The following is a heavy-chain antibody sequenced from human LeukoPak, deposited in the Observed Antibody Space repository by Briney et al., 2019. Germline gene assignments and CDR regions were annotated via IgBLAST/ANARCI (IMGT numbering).Heavy chain of an antibody. CDR1: GGSFSGYY. J-gene: IGHJ4*02. D-gene: IGHD2-2*01. CDR3: ARRDCSSTSCYSPNFDY. CDR2: INHSGST. Sequence: PSETLSLACAVYGGSFSGYYWSWIRQPPGKGLEWIGEINHSGSTNYNPSLKSRVTISVDTSKNQFSLKLSSVTAADTAVYYCARRDCSSTSCYSPNFDYWGQGTLVTVSS. V-gene: IGHV4-34*01.